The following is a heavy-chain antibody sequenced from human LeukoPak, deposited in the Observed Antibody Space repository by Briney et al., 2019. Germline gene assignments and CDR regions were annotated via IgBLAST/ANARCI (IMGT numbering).Heavy chain of an antibody. CDR3: ARLRWDSYGYWFDP. J-gene: IGHJ5*02. D-gene: IGHD5-18*01. Sequence: SETLSLTCTVSGGSISSYYWSWIRQPPGKGLEWIGYIYYSGSTNYNPSLKSRVTTSVDTSKNQFSLKLSSVTAADTAVYYCARLRWDSYGYWFDPWGQGTLVTVSS. CDR1: GGSISSYY. V-gene: IGHV4-59*08. CDR2: IYYSGST.